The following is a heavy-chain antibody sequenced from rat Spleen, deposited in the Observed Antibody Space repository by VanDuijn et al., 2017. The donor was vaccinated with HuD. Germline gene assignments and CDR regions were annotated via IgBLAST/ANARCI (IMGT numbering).Heavy chain of an antibody. V-gene: IGHV5-17*01. CDR1: GFTFSDYY. D-gene: IGHD1-2*01. J-gene: IGHJ2*01. CDR3: ARIITLPTMSTPGCFDY. CDR2: ISYDGTNT. Sequence: EVQLVESGGGLVQPGRSLKLSCAASGFTFSDYYMTWVRQAPTKGLEWVATISYDGTNTYYRDSVKGRFTISRDNAKSTLYLQMDSLRSEDTATYYCARIITLPTMSTPGCFDYWGQGVMVTVSS.